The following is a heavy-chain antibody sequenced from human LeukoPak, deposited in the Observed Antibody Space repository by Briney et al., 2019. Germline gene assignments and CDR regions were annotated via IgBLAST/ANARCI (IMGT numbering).Heavy chain of an antibody. CDR1: GGSINSSSYY. V-gene: IGHV4-39*07. D-gene: IGHD3-22*01. J-gene: IGHJ4*02. Sequence: SETLSLTCTVSGGSINSSSYYWGWIRQPPGKGLEWIGSIYYSGSTYYNPSLKSRVTISVDTSKNQFSLKLSSVTAADTAVYYCATYYYDSSGPKGSFDYWGQGTLVTVSS. CDR2: IYYSGST. CDR3: ATYYYDSSGPKGSFDY.